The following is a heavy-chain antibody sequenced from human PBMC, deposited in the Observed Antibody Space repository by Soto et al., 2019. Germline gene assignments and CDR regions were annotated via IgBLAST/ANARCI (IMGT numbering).Heavy chain of an antibody. CDR1: EITFSSYA. D-gene: IGHD1-26*01. CDR2: ISANTLGT. J-gene: IGHJ4*02. Sequence: GGSLRLSCAASEITFSSYAMGWVRQTPGKGLEWVSGISANTLGTYYADSVKGRFTVSRDNSNNILYLQMNFLRAEDTALYYCAKRRGGTYFVDHWGQGTLVTVSS. CDR3: AKRRGGTYFVDH. V-gene: IGHV3-23*01.